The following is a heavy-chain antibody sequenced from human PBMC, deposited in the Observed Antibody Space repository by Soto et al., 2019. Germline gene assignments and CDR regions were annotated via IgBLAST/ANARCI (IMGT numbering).Heavy chain of an antibody. CDR2: MDPNSGDT. J-gene: IGHJ4*02. D-gene: IGHD3-10*01. Sequence: QVQLVQSGAVVKKPGASVKVSCKASGYTLTSYNINWVRQAPGQGLEWMGWMDPNSGDTGNTQKFEGRGTMTRDISRGTGYMELSNLRSEDTAVYYCARQGSQYGSGNYVHWGQGTLVTVS. CDR3: ARQGSQYGSGNYVH. V-gene: IGHV1-8*01. CDR1: GYTLTSYN.